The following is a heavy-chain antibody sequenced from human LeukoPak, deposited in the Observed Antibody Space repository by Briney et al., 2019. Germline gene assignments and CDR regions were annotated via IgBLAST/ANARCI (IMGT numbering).Heavy chain of an antibody. CDR3: ARDRVIAVAGDNWFDP. CDR2: IYYSGST. Sequence: PSETLSLTCTVSGGSISSGGYYWSWIRQHPGKGLEWIGYIYYSGSTYYNPSLKSRVTISVDTSKNQFSLKLSSVTAADTAVYYCARDRVIAVAGDNWFDPWGQGTLVTVSS. V-gene: IGHV4-31*03. J-gene: IGHJ5*02. CDR1: GGSISSGGYY. D-gene: IGHD6-19*01.